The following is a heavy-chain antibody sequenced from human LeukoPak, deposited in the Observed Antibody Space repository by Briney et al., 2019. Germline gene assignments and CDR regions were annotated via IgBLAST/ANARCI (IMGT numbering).Heavy chain of an antibody. CDR1: GGSFSGYY. V-gene: IGHV4-34*01. Sequence: SETLSLTCAVYGGSFSGYYWSWIRQPPGKGLEWIGEINRSGSTNYNPSLKSRVTISVDTSKNQFSLKLSSVTAADTAVYYCARAGNTYYYDSSGSFYYWGQGTLVTVSS. CDR2: INRSGST. CDR3: ARAGNTYYYDSSGSFYY. J-gene: IGHJ4*02. D-gene: IGHD3-22*01.